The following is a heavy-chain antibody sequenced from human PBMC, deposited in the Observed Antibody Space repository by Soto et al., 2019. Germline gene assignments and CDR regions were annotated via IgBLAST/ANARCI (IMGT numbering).Heavy chain of an antibody. CDR2: IIPIFGTA. CDR3: ARGIAAAGPSKYNWFDP. V-gene: IGHV1-69*05. D-gene: IGHD6-13*01. J-gene: IGHJ5*02. CDR1: GGTFSSYA. Sequence: GASVKVSCKASGGTFSSYAISLVRQAPGQGLEWMGGIIPIFGTANYAQKFQGRVTITTDESTSTAYMELSSLRSEDTAVYYCARGIAAAGPSKYNWFDPWGQGTLVTVSS.